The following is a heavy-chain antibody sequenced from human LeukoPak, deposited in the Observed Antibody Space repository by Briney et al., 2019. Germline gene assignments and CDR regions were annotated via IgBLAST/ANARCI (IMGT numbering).Heavy chain of an antibody. D-gene: IGHD2-2*01. CDR2: IYYSGST. V-gene: IGHV4-30-4*01. CDR3: TLTRRAFTFATDQYGMDV. Sequence: KPSETLSLTCTVSGGSISSGDYYWSWIRQPPGKGLEWIGYIYYSGSTYYNPSLKSRVTISVDTSKNQFSLKLSSVTAADTAVYCCTLTRRAFTFATDQYGMDVWGQGTTVTVSS. CDR1: GGSISSGDYY. J-gene: IGHJ6*02.